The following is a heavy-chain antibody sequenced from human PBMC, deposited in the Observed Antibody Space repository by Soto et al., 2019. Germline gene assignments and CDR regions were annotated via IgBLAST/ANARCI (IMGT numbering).Heavy chain of an antibody. J-gene: IGHJ3*02. CDR1: GGSISSGGYY. CDR2: IYYSGST. Sequence: SETLSLTCTVSGGSISSGGYYWSWIRQHPGKGLEWIGYIYYSGSTYYNPSLKSRVTISVDTSKNQFSLKLSSVTAADTAVYYCARVRRRPTVPLFAFAIWGQGTMVTVSS. CDR3: ARVRRRPTVPLFAFAI. D-gene: IGHD2-2*01. V-gene: IGHV4-31*03.